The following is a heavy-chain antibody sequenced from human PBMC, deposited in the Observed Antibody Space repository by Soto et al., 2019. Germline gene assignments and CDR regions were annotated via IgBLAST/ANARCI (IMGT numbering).Heavy chain of an antibody. J-gene: IGHJ6*02. V-gene: IGHV4-30-2*01. Sequence: SETLSLTCAVSGGSISSGGYSWSWIRQPPGKGLEWIGYIYHSGSTYYNPSLKSRVTISVDTSKNQFSLKLSSVTAADTAVYYCARAGNYDILTGLDYYGMDVWGQGTTVTVSS. CDR3: ARAGNYDILTGLDYYGMDV. CDR2: IYHSGST. CDR1: GGSISSGGYS. D-gene: IGHD3-9*01.